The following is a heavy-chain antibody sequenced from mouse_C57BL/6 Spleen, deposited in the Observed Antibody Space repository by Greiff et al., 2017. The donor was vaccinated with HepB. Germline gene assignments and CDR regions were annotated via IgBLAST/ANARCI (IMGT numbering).Heavy chain of an antibody. CDR3: ARNYYGSSAFAY. CDR1: GYAFSSSW. CDR2: IYPGDGDT. J-gene: IGHJ3*01. D-gene: IGHD1-1*01. V-gene: IGHV1-82*01. Sequence: QVQLKQSGPELVKSGASVKISCKASGYAFSSSWMNWVKQRPGKGLEWIGRIYPGDGDTNYNGKFKGKATLTADKSSSTAYMQLSSLTSEDSAVYFCARNYYGSSAFAYWGQGTLVTVSA.